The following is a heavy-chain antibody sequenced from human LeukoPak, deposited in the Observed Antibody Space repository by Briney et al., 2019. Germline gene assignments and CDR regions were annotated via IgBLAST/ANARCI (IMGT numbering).Heavy chain of an antibody. CDR2: ISAYNGDT. D-gene: IGHD1-26*01. CDR3: ARGGSYVRFDY. Sequence: EASVTVSCTASGYTFTSYGISWVRQAPGQGLERMGWISAYNGDTNYAQKLQGRVTLTTDTSTSTAYMELRSLTSDDTAVYYCARGGSYVRFDYWGQGTLVTVSS. J-gene: IGHJ4*02. V-gene: IGHV1-18*01. CDR1: GYTFTSYG.